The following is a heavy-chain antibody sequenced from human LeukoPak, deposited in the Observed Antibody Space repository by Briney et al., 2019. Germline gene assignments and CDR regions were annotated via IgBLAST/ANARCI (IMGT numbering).Heavy chain of an antibody. CDR1: GFTFSSYA. V-gene: IGHV3-15*01. CDR2: IKSKTDGETT. Sequence: PGGSLRLSCAASGFTFSSYAMNWVRQAPGKGLEWVARIKSKTDGETTAYAAPVKGRFTISRDDSKNTVYLQISSLKTEDTAMYWCIVDILYSGSYFNFDLWGQGTLVTVSS. J-gene: IGHJ4*02. CDR3: IVDILYSGSYFNFDL. D-gene: IGHD1-26*01.